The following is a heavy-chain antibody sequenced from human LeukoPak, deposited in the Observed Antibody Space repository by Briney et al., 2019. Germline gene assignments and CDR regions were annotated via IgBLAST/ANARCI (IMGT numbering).Heavy chain of an antibody. CDR1: GIPFSIFG. J-gene: IGHJ4*02. CDR3: ATEIIPRGYFDN. D-gene: IGHD3-16*01. CDR2: IWYDGSNK. Sequence: GGSLRLSCAAPGIPFSIFGMHWLRQAPGKGLEWVAFIWYDGSNKYYADSVKGRFTISRDNSKSTLYLQMNSLRDEDTAVYYCATEIIPRGYFDNWGQGTLVTVSS. V-gene: IGHV3-30*02.